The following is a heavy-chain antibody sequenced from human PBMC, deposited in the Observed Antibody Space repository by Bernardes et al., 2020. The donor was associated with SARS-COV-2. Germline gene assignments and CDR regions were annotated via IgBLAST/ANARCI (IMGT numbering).Heavy chain of an antibody. CDR3: ARDQGYGGIDY. Sequence: AVKVSCKASGYTFSSFSISWVRQAPGQGLEWMGWVSADSGNTNYEQSLQARVTMTTDTTRNTGYMELRGLTADDTDVYYCARDQGYGGIDYWGQGTLVTVSS. CDR1: GYTFSSFS. CDR2: VSADSGNT. V-gene: IGHV1-18*01. D-gene: IGHD3-16*01. J-gene: IGHJ4*02.